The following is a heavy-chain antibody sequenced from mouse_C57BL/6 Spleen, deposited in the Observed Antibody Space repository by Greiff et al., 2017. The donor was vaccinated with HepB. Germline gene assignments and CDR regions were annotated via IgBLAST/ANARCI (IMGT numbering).Heavy chain of an antibody. J-gene: IGHJ4*01. CDR2: IYPGDGDT. D-gene: IGHD1-1*01. Sequence: VQLVESGAELVKPGASVKISCKASGYAFSSYWMNWVKQRPGKGLEWIGQIYPGDGDTNYNGKFKGKATLTADKSSSTAYMQLSSLTTEDSAVYFCARKEGYYCGSGYGAMDYWGQGTSVTVSS. CDR3: ARKEGYYCGSGYGAMDY. CDR1: GYAFSSYW. V-gene: IGHV1-80*01.